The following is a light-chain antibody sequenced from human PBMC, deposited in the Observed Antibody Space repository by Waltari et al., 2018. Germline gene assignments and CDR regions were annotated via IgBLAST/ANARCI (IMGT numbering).Light chain of an antibody. CDR2: SDN. V-gene: IGLV1-44*01. Sequence: QSVLTQPPSASGTPGQRVTISCSGSSSNIGSNSVNWYQHLPGTAPKLLLHSDNQRPSGVPDRFSGSKSGASASLAISGLQSEDEADYYCAAWDVSLNGLVFGGGTKLTVL. J-gene: IGLJ2*01. CDR3: AAWDVSLNGLV. CDR1: SSNIGSNS.